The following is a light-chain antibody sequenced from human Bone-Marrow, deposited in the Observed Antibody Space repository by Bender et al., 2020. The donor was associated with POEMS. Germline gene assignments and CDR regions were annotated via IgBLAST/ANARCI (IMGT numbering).Light chain of an antibody. Sequence: QSVLTQPPSASGTPGQRVTISCSGSSSNIGTNLVNWYQQLPGTAPKLLIYINNQRPSGVPDRFSGSKSGTSASLAISGLQSEDEADYFCTLHAGSDHPIVFGTGTKVTVL. CDR2: INN. CDR3: TLHAGSDHPIV. V-gene: IGLV1-44*01. CDR1: SSNIGTNL. J-gene: IGLJ1*01.